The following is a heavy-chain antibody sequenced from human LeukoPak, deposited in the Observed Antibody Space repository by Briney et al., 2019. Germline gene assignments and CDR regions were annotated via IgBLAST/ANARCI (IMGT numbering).Heavy chain of an antibody. J-gene: IGHJ4*02. Sequence: SETLSLTCAVCGGSFSGYYWSWIRQPPGKGLEWIGEINHSGSTNYNPSLKSRVTISVDTSKNQFSLKLSSVTAADTAVYYCARVGFGYSSSWSGYWGQGTLVTVSS. V-gene: IGHV4-34*01. D-gene: IGHD6-13*01. CDR3: ARVGFGYSSSWSGY. CDR2: INHSGST. CDR1: GGSFSGYY.